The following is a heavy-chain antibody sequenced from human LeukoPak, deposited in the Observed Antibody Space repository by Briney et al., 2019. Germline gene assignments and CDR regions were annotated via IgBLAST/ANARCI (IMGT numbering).Heavy chain of an antibody. Sequence: ASVKVSCKAFGYTFTSNYMHWVRQAPGQGLEWMGWISAYNGNTNYAQKLQGRVTMTTDTSTSTAYMELRSLRSDDTAVYYCAREGNPYTRPFDYWGQGTLVTVSS. J-gene: IGHJ4*02. CDR1: GYTFTSNY. V-gene: IGHV1-18*04. CDR3: AREGNPYTRPFDY. CDR2: ISAYNGNT. D-gene: IGHD1-14*01.